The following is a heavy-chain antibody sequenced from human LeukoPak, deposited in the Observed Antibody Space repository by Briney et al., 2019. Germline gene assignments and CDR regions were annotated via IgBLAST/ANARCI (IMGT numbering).Heavy chain of an antibody. V-gene: IGHV1-18*01. D-gene: IGHD6-19*01. J-gene: IGHJ5*02. CDR2: ISTYNGNT. Sequence: ASVKVSCKASGYTFTSYGIIWVRQAPGQGLEWMGWISTYNGNTNYAQKIQGRVIMTTDTSTSTAYMELRSLRSDDTAVYYCARDLSEDSSGWYPWGQGTLVTVSS. CDR1: GYTFTSYG. CDR3: ARDLSEDSSGWYP.